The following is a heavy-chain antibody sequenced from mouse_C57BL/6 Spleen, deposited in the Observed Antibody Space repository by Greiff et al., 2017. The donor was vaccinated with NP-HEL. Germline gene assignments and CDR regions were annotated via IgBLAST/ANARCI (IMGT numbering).Heavy chain of an antibody. CDR3: ARDDYYGSSWYFDV. Sequence: EVHLVESGGGLVKPGGSLKLSCAASGFTFSSYAMSWVRQTPEKRLEWVATISDGGSYTYYPDNVKGRFTISRDNAKNNLYLQMSHLKSEDTAMYYCARDDYYGSSWYFDVWGTGTTVTVSS. J-gene: IGHJ1*03. D-gene: IGHD1-1*01. CDR2: ISDGGSYT. V-gene: IGHV5-4*01. CDR1: GFTFSSYA.